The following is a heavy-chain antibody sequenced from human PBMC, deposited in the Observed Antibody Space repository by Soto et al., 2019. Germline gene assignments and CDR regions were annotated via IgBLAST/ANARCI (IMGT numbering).Heavy chain of an antibody. CDR1: GITVSNNY. D-gene: IGHD4-17*01. V-gene: IGHV3-66*01. CDR2: IYSGGST. CDR3: ARDTGV. J-gene: IGHJ4*02. Sequence: EVQLVESGGGLVQPGGSLRLSCAASGITVSNNYMSWVRQPPGKGLEWVSVIYSGGSTYYADSVKGRFTVSRDNFKNTLYLQMNSLRADDTAIYYCARDTGVWGQGTLVTSPQ.